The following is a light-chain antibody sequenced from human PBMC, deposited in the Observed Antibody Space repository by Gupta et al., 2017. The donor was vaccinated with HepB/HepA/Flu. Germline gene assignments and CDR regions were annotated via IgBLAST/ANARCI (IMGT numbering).Light chain of an antibody. V-gene: IGKV1-5*03. CDR3: QHENSSSRT. CDR2: KAS. CDR1: QSISSW. J-gene: IGKJ1*01. Sequence: DIQMTQSPSTLSASVGDRATITCRASQSISSWLAWYQQKPGKAPKLLIYKASRVESGVPSRFSGSGSGTXFTLTIXSRQPDDFATYYCQHENSSSRTFGXGTKVEIK.